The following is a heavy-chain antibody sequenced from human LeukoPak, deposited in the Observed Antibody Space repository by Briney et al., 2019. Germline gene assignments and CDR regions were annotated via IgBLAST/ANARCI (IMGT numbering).Heavy chain of an antibody. CDR2: INTGNGNT. D-gene: IGHD2-2*01. CDR3: ARDPSTGVVPDGKFSSDYYFDY. CDR1: GYSFANYG. V-gene: IGHV1-3*04. J-gene: IGHJ4*02. Sequence: ASVKVSCKTSGYSFANYGMHWVRQAPRQSLEWMGWINTGNGNTKSSQKFQDRVALTRDTSASTAYMELSSLRSEDTAVYYCARDPSTGVVPDGKFSSDYYFDYWGRGTLVTVSS.